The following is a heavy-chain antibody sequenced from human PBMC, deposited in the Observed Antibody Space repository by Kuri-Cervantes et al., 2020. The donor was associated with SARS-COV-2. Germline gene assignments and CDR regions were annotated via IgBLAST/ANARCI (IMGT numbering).Heavy chain of an antibody. CDR1: GFPFSDYA. CDR3: AKAGGIEIPAATNWFDP. J-gene: IGHJ5*02. V-gene: IGHV3-23*01. CDR2: IGGSCGNT. D-gene: IGHD2-2*01. Sequence: GESLKISCAVSGFPFSDYAMSWVRQAPGKGLEWVSGIGGSCGNTYYADSVKGRFTTSRDNSKNTLYLQMTSLSAGDTAIYYCAKAGGIEIPAATNWFDPWGQGALVTVSS.